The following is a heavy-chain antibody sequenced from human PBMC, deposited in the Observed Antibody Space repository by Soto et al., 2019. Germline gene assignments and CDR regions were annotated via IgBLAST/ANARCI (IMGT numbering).Heavy chain of an antibody. CDR2: ISYDGSTK. Sequence: PRRSLRLSCAASGFPFSTYGRHLVRQAPGKGPEWVAVISYDGSTKYYADSVKGRFTISRDNSKNTLFLQMTSLRPDDTAVYYCAKGGFYGAFRHFDSWGQGTLVTVSS. CDR3: AKGGFYGAFRHFDS. V-gene: IGHV3-30*18. CDR1: GFPFSTYG. J-gene: IGHJ4*02. D-gene: IGHD4-17*01.